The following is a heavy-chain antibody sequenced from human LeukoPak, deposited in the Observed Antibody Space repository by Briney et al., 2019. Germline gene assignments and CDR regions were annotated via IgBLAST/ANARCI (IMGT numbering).Heavy chain of an antibody. CDR2: IYYSGTA. J-gene: IGHJ4*02. CDR3: ASLVLRHDLRDY. CDR1: GGSISSSSYY. Sequence: SETLSLTCTVSGGSISSSSYYWAWIRQPAGKGLEWIGSIYYSGTAYYDPSLKSRVTISVDTSKDQFSLKLSSVNAADTAVYYCASLVLRHDLRDYWGQGTLVTVSS. D-gene: IGHD3-3*01. V-gene: IGHV4-39*01.